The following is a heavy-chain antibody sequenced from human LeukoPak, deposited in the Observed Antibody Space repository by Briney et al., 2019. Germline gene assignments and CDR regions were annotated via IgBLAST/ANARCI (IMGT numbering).Heavy chain of an antibody. J-gene: IGHJ5*02. D-gene: IGHD6-13*01. CDR2: INHSGST. CDR1: GGSFSGYY. Sequence: SETLSLACAVYGGSFSGYYWSWIRQPPGKGLEWIGEINHSGSTNYNPSLKSRVTISVDTSKNQFSLKLSSVTAADTAVYYCARGYSSSWYTQTWGQGTLVTVSS. V-gene: IGHV4-34*01. CDR3: ARGYSSSWYTQT.